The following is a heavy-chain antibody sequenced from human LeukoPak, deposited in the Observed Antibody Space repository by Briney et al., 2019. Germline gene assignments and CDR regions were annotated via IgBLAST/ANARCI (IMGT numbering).Heavy chain of an antibody. CDR3: ARLSNWD. V-gene: IGHV3-53*01. J-gene: IGHJ4*02. D-gene: IGHD1-1*01. Sequence: GGSLRLSCAASGFTVSSNYMTWVRQAPGKGLEWVSVIYSGGSTYYADSVGGRFTISRDNSKNTLYLQMNSLRAEDTAVYYCARLSNWDWGQGTLVTVSS. CDR1: GFTVSSNY. CDR2: IYSGGST.